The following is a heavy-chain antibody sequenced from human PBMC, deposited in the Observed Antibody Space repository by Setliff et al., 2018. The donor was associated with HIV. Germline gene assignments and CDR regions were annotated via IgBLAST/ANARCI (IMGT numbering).Heavy chain of an antibody. Sequence: PSETLSLTCTVSGDSVSSGTYYWSWIRQPAGKGLEWIGYIYYSGSTFYDPSLESRVTMSIDMSKNQFSLKLTSVAAADTAVYYCAKRPGYGYPFHIWGQGTMVTVSS. CDR1: GDSVSSGTYY. CDR3: AKRPGYGYPFHI. J-gene: IGHJ3*02. CDR2: IYYSGST. D-gene: IGHD5-18*01. V-gene: IGHV4-61*10.